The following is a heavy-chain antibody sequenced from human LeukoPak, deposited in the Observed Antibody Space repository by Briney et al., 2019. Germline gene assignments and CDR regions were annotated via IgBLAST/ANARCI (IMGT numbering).Heavy chain of an antibody. CDR2: VSGSGGNT. V-gene: IGHV3-23*01. CDR3: AKSLAVPGSPDQ. J-gene: IGHJ4*02. CDR1: GFTFTYSA. Sequence: GRSLRLSCAASGFTFTYSAMTWVRQAPGKGLEWVSTVSGSGGNTYYADSVKGRFTISRDNSENTVSLQMNSLRAQDTAVYYCAKSLAVPGSPDQWGQGTLVTVSS. D-gene: IGHD6-19*01.